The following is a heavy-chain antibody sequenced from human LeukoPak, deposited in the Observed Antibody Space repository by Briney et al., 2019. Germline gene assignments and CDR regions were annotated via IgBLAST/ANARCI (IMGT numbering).Heavy chain of an antibody. Sequence: SETLSLTCAVYGGSFSGYYWSWIRQPPGKGLEWIGEINHSGSTNYNPSLKSRVTISVDTSKNQFSLKLSSVTAADTAVYYCARHVRVRAAMATDYYYYYYMDVWGKGTTVTVSS. V-gene: IGHV4-34*01. J-gene: IGHJ6*03. CDR2: INHSGST. D-gene: IGHD5-18*01. CDR1: GGSFSGYY. CDR3: ARHVRVRAAMATDYYYYYYMDV.